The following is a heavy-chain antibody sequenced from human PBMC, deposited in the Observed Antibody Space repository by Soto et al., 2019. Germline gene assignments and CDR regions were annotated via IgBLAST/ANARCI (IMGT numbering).Heavy chain of an antibody. Sequence: PSETLSLTCAVYGGSFGDYFWSWIRQPPGKGLEWLGDINYSGDTNYAPSLKSRVTMSVDRFKKQFSLKLNSVTAADTGAYFCARGNVGLRFFAWFPWGRGTLFTVPS. CDR2: INYSGDT. V-gene: IGHV4-34*01. CDR3: ARGNVGLRFFAWFP. J-gene: IGHJ5*02. D-gene: IGHD3-9*01. CDR1: GGSFGDYF.